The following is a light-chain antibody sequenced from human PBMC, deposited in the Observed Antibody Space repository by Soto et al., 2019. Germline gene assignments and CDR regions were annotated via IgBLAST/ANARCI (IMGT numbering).Light chain of an antibody. CDR2: AAS. Sequence: DIQMTQYPSSLSASVGDRVTITCRASQSISSYLNWYQQKPGKAPKLLIYAASSLQGGVPSRFSGSGSGTDFTLTISSLQPEDFATYYCQQSYSTPRTFGQGTKV. J-gene: IGKJ1*01. CDR3: QQSYSTPRT. CDR1: QSISSY. V-gene: IGKV1-39*01.